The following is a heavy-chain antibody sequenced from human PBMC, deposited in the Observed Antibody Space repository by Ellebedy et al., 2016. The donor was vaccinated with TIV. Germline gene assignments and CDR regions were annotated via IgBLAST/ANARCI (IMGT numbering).Heavy chain of an antibody. V-gene: IGHV1-69*13. CDR1: GGTFTSYG. J-gene: IGHJ5*02. Sequence: AASVKVSCKASGGTFTSYGINWVRQAPGQGLEWMGGIIPVFGTPNYAQKFQGRVTIHADESTNTAYMELNGLGSEDTAIYYCTRDRAGFDPWGQGTLVTVSS. D-gene: IGHD6-13*01. CDR3: TRDRAGFDP. CDR2: IIPVFGTP.